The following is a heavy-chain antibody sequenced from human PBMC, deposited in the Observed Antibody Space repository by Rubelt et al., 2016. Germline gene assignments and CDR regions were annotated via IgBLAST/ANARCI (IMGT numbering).Heavy chain of an antibody. CDR1: GYTFTSYY. Sequence: QVQLVQSGAEVKKPGASVKVSCKASGYTFTSYYMHWVRQAPGQGLEWMGIINPSGGSTSYAQKFQGRVTMTRDRSTSTVYMELSSLRSEDTAVYYCARSPRYDFEDNWFDPWGQGTLATVSS. CDR2: INPSGGST. J-gene: IGHJ5*02. CDR3: ARSPRYDFEDNWFDP. V-gene: IGHV1-46*01. D-gene: IGHD3-3*01.